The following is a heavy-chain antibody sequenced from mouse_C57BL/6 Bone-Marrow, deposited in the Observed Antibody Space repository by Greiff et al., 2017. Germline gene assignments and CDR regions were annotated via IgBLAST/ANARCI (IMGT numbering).Heavy chain of an antibody. J-gene: IGHJ4*01. Sequence: QFQLQQSGPELVKPGASVKISCKASGYAFSSSWMNWVKQRPGKGLEWIGRIYPGDGDTNYNGKFKGKATLTADKSSSTAYMQLSSLTSEDSAVYFCARPPYYYAMDYWGQGTSVTVSS. CDR3: ARPPYYYAMDY. V-gene: IGHV1-82*01. CDR1: GYAFSSSW. CDR2: IYPGDGDT.